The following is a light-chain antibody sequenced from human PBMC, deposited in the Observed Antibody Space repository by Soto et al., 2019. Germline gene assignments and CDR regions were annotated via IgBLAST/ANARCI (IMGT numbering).Light chain of an antibody. J-gene: IGKJ1*01. CDR3: QQYNSGPRT. V-gene: IGKV1-27*01. CDR2: AAS. CDR1: RGITNH. Sequence: DIPMTQSPSSLSASVGDRVTIACRASRGITNHLAWYQQKPGRVPNVLIYAASTLSSGVPSRFSGSGSGTDFTLTINNLQPEDVATYYCQQYNSGPRTFGQGTKVEIK.